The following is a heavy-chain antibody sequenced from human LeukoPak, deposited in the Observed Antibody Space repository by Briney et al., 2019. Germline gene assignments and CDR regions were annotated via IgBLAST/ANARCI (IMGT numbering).Heavy chain of an antibody. CDR3: ARDSVVVPAAISPNWFDP. J-gene: IGHJ5*02. Sequence: SETLSLTCAVYGGSFSGYYWSWIRQPPGKGLEWIGEISHSGSTNYNPSLKSRVTISVDTSKNQFSLKLSSVTAADTAVYYCARDSVVVPAAISPNWFDPWGQGTLVTVS. V-gene: IGHV4-34*01. CDR2: ISHSGST. CDR1: GGSFSGYY. D-gene: IGHD2-2*02.